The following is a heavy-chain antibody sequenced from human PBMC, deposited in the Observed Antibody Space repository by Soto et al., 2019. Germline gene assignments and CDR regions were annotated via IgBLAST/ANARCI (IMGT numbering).Heavy chain of an antibody. CDR2: ISDSGGST. CDR3: AKGTYYDILTGYYDY. D-gene: IGHD3-9*01. V-gene: IGHV3-23*01. CDR1: GFTFSSYA. Sequence: EVQLLESGGGLVQPGGSLRLSCAASGFTFSSYAMSWVRQAPGKGLEWVSAISDSGGSTYYADSVKGRFTISRDNSKNTLYLQMNSLRAEDTAVYYCAKGTYYDILTGYYDYWGQGTLVTVSS. J-gene: IGHJ4*02.